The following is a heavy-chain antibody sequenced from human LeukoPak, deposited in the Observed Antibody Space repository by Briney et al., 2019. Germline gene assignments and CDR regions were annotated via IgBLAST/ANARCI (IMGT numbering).Heavy chain of an antibody. V-gene: IGHV4-39*01. Sequence: SETLSLTCTVSGGSISSTSYYWGWIRQPPGKGLEWIGSIYYSGSTYYNPSLKSRVTISVDTSKNQFSLKLSSMTAADTAVYYCARRGNGGEIDYWGQGTLVTISS. CDR3: ARRGNGGEIDY. CDR2: IYYSGST. J-gene: IGHJ4*02. CDR1: GGSISSTSYY. D-gene: IGHD2-8*01.